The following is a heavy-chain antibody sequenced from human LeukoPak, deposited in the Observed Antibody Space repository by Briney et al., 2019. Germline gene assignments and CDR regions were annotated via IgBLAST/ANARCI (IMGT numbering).Heavy chain of an antibody. CDR3: ARDPDIVVVPAARRYYYYYGMDV. V-gene: IGHV3-30*19. J-gene: IGHJ6*02. CDR1: GFTFRNYG. Sequence: GRSLRLSCAASGFTFRNYGMHWVRQAPGKGLEWVALIWYDGSNKYYADSVKGRFTISRDNSKNTLYLQMNSLRAEDTAVYYCARDPDIVVVPAARRYYYYYGMDVWGQGTTVTVSS. D-gene: IGHD2-2*01. CDR2: IWYDGSNK.